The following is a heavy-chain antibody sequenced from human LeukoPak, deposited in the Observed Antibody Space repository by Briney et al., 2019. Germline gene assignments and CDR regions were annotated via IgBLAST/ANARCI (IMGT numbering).Heavy chain of an antibody. D-gene: IGHD3-9*01. CDR2: IYHSGST. CDR1: GGSIRSHENY. V-gene: IGHV4-31*03. CDR3: ARAHNYDSLTGYYIDP. J-gene: IGHJ5*02. Sequence: SETLSLTCTVSGGSIRSHENYWSWIRPHPGKGLEWIGYIYHSGSTYYNPSLKSRVTISVDTSRSQFSLKLSSVTAADTAVYYCARAHNYDSLTGYYIDPWGQGTLVTVSS.